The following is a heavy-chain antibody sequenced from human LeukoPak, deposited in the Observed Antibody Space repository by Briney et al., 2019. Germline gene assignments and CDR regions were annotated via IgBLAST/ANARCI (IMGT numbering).Heavy chain of an antibody. CDR2: IYHSGST. J-gene: IGHJ4*02. D-gene: IGHD2-2*01. V-gene: IGHV4-38-2*02. CDR3: ARDGAGYCSSTSCYREDY. Sequence: SDTQSLICAVSGYSLSIVYYRGWIRQPPGKWLEWSVYIYHSGSTYYNPSLEHRDTIPVDMSKNHFYLKLNSVTSGDSAVFFCARDGAGYCSSTSCYREDYWGQGTLVTVSS. CDR1: GYSLSIVYY.